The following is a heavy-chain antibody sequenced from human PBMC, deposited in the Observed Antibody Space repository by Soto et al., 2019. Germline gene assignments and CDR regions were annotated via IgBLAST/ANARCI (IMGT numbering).Heavy chain of an antibody. D-gene: IGHD2-2*01. CDR1: GGSFSGYY. Sequence: SETLSLTCAVYGGSFSGYYWSWIRQPPGKGLEWIGEINHSGSTNYNPSLKSRVTISVDTSKNQFSLKLSSVTAADTAVYYCARMGVHGIVVVPAAPHSGMDVWGQGATVTVSS. V-gene: IGHV4-34*01. CDR3: ARMGVHGIVVVPAAPHSGMDV. J-gene: IGHJ6*02. CDR2: INHSGST.